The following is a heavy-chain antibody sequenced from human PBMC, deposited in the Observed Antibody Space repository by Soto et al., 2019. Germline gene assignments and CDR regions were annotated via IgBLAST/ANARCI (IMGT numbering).Heavy chain of an antibody. CDR1: GGTFSSYA. J-gene: IGHJ6*02. D-gene: IGHD3-10*01. Sequence: QVQLVQSGAEVKKPGSSVKVSCKASGGTFSSYAISWVRQAHGQGLEWMGGIIPIFGTANYAQEFQGRVTITADASTSTAYMERSSLRSEDTAVYYCARHLVVRGVIYYYGMDVWGQGTTVTVSS. CDR3: ARHLVVRGVIYYYGMDV. V-gene: IGHV1-69*12. CDR2: IIPIFGTA.